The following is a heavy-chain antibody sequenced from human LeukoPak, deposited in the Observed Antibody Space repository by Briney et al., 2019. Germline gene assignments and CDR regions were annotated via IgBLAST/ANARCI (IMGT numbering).Heavy chain of an antibody. CDR3: AKGVVVAPDVTPFDY. D-gene: IGHD2-2*01. V-gene: IGHV3-23*01. J-gene: IGHJ4*02. CDR1: GFTFSSYG. Sequence: GGSLRLSCAASGFTFSSYGMSWVRQAPGKGLEWVATISGSGGSTYYADSVKGRFTISRDNSKNTLYLKMNGLRAEDTAVYYCAKGVVVAPDVTPFDYWGQGTLVTVSS. CDR2: ISGSGGST.